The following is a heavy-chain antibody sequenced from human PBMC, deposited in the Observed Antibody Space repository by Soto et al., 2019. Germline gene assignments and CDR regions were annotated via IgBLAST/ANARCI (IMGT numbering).Heavy chain of an antibody. CDR2: MNPNSANT. J-gene: IGHJ3*02. V-gene: IGHV1-8*01. D-gene: IGHD2-2*01. Sequence: ASVKVSCKASGYTFTSYDINWVRQAAGQGLEWMGWMNPNSANTGSAQKFQGRVTMTRNTSISTAYMELSSLRSEDTAVYYCARGLYAFDIWGQATMVTVSS. CDR3: ARGLYAFDI. CDR1: GYTFTSYD.